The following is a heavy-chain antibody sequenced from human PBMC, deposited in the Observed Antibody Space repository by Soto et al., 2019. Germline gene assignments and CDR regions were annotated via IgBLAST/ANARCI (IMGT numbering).Heavy chain of an antibody. D-gene: IGHD2-15*01. CDR3: TTDTHYYYYGMDV. CDR1: GFTFSNAW. J-gene: IGHJ6*02. V-gene: IGHV3-15*01. Sequence: GGSLRLSCAASGFTFSNAWMSWVRQAPGKGLEWVGRIKSKTDGGTTDYAAPVKGGFTISRDDSKNTLYLQMNSLKTEDTAVYYCTTDTHYYYYGMDVWGQGTTVTVSS. CDR2: IKSKTDGGTT.